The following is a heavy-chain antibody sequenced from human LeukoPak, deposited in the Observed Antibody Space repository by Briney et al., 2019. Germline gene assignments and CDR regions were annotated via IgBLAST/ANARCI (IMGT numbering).Heavy chain of an antibody. Sequence: PSQTLSLTCTVSGGSVSSSTYYWGWIRQPPGKGLEWIGNIYYSGSTYYSPSLTSRVTMSVDTSNNQFSLKMHSVTAADTAVYYCARLSKGRFFDYIFDYWGQGTLVTVSS. V-gene: IGHV4-39*01. D-gene: IGHD3-9*01. CDR1: GGSVSSSTYY. CDR3: ARLSKGRFFDYIFDY. CDR2: IYYSGST. J-gene: IGHJ4*02.